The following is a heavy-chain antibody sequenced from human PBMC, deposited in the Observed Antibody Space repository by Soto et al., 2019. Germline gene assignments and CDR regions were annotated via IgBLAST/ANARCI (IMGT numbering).Heavy chain of an antibody. CDR2: INPNSGGA. CDR3: ARDYDDGSASYGFEI. V-gene: IGHV1-2*04. D-gene: IGHD3-16*01. CDR1: GYTFTGYY. Sequence: QVHLVQSGAEVKKPGASVKVSCKASGYTFTGYYIHWVRQAPGQGLEWMAWINPNSGGANIAQKFQGWVTMTRDTSISTTYMELNRLTSNDTAVYYCARDYDDGSASYGFEIWGQGTMVTVAS. J-gene: IGHJ3*02.